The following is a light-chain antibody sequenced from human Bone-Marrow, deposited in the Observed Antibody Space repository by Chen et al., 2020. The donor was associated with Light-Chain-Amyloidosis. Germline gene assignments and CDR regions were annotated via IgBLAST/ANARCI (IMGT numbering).Light chain of an antibody. V-gene: IGKV2-28*01. J-gene: IGKJ1*01. CDR3: MQTVQSTWT. CDR1: QSLLHRNGYNY. CDR2: LVS. Sequence: DIVLTQTPLSLPVTPGEPASISCRSSQSLLHRNGYNYLGWYLQKPGQSPQLLIYLVSNRASGVPDRFSGSGSGTDFTLKISIVESEDVGVYYCMQTVQSTWTFGQGTKVEIK.